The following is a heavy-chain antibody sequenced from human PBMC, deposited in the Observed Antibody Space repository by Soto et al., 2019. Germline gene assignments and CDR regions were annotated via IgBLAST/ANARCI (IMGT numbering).Heavy chain of an antibody. D-gene: IGHD3-10*01. CDR3: ARDLGPATYCGMDV. CDR2: IYHSGST. Sequence: QVQLQESGPGLVKPSGTLSLTCAVSGGSISSSNWWSWVRQPPGKGLEWIGEIYHSGSTNYNPSLKSPDTISVDKSKNQCSLKLSSVADADTAVYYCARDLGPATYCGMDVWGQGTTVTVSS. CDR1: GGSISSSNW. J-gene: IGHJ6*02. V-gene: IGHV4-4*02.